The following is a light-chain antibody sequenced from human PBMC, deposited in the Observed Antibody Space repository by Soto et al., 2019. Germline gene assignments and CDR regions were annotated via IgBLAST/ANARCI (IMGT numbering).Light chain of an antibody. CDR2: GVN. V-gene: IGLV2-8*01. J-gene: IGLJ2*01. CDR3: SSYAGNTDVV. CDR1: SSDVGAYNH. Sequence: QSALTQPPSASGSPGQSVTISCTGTSSDVGAYNHVSWYQQHPGKAPKLMIYGVNNRPSGVPDRFSGSKSGNTASLTVSGLQAEDEADYYCSSYAGNTDVVFGGGTKLTVL.